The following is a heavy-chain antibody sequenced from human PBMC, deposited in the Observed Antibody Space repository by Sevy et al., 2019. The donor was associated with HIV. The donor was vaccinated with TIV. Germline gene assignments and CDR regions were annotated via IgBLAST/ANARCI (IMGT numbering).Heavy chain of an antibody. CDR1: GFTFSSYG. D-gene: IGHD6-13*01. J-gene: IGHJ5*02. Sequence: GGSLRLSCAASGFTFSSYGMHWVRQAPGKGLEWVAVIWYDGSNKYYADSVKGRFTISRDNSKNTLYLQMNSLRAEDTAVYYCARDRYSSSWYLRSEMNWFDPWGQGTLVTVST. CDR2: IWYDGSNK. V-gene: IGHV3-33*01. CDR3: ARDRYSSSWYLRSEMNWFDP.